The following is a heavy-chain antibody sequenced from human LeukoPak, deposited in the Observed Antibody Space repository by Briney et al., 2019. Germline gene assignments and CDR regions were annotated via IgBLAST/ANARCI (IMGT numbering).Heavy chain of an antibody. D-gene: IGHD6-6*01. CDR1: GGSISSYY. Sequence: SETLSLTCTVSGGSISSYYWSWIRQPPGKGLEWIGYIYYSGSTNYNPSLKSRVTISVDTSKNQFSLKLSSVTAADTAVYYCARLSSPGVAYYYYGMDVWGQGTTVTVCS. J-gene: IGHJ6*02. V-gene: IGHV4-59*08. CDR3: ARLSSPGVAYYYYGMDV. CDR2: IYYSGST.